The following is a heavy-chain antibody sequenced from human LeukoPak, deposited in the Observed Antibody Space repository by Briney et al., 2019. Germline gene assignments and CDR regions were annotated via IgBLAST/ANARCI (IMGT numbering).Heavy chain of an antibody. Sequence: PGGSLRLSCAASGFTFSNAWMSWVRQAPGKGLKWVGRIKSKTGGGTADYAAPVKGRFTISRDDSKNTLYLQMNSLKTEDIAVYYCTTQLYCTSTTCIPYWGQGTLVTVSS. CDR3: TTQLYCTSTTCIPY. CDR1: GFTFSNAW. D-gene: IGHD2-2*01. CDR2: IKSKTGGGTA. J-gene: IGHJ4*02. V-gene: IGHV3-15*01.